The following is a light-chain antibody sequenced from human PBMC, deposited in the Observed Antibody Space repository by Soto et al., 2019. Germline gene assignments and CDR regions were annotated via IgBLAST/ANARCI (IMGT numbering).Light chain of an antibody. CDR2: EVN. CDR3: QAYDYSLTASV. CDR1: SSNVGSYKL. V-gene: IGLV2-23*02. J-gene: IGLJ3*02. Sequence: QSALTQPASVSGSPGQSITISCTGTSSNVGSYKLVSWYQQHPGKAPKLMIFEVNKRPSGVSNRFSGSKSGNTASLTISGLKVEDEADYYCQAYDYSLTASVFGGGTKLTVL.